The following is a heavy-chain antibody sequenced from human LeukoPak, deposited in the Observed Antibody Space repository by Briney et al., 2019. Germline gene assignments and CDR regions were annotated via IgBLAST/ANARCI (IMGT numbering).Heavy chain of an antibody. CDR1: GFTFSSYV. CDR2: IWYDGSNK. Sequence: GGSLRLSCAASGFTFSSYVMSWVRQAPGKGLEWVAVIWYDGSNKYYADSVKGRFTISRDNSKNTLYLQMNSLRAEDTAVYYCARDNAAAGLPLQHWGQGTLVTVSS. J-gene: IGHJ1*01. V-gene: IGHV3-33*08. D-gene: IGHD6-13*01. CDR3: ARDNAAAGLPLQH.